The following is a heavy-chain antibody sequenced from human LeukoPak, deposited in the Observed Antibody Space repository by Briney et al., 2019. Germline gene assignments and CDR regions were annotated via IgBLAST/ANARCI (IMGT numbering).Heavy chain of an antibody. D-gene: IGHD3-16*01. CDR3: ARDQSLEVMDY. Sequence: PSETLSPTCTVSGGSISSYSWSWIRRSAGKGLEWVGRIYIIGSTNYNPSLKSRVTMSVDTSRNQFSLKLSSVTVADTAMYYCARDQSLEVMDYWCQGTLVTVSS. CDR1: GGSISSYS. V-gene: IGHV4-4*07. J-gene: IGHJ4*02. CDR2: IYIIGST.